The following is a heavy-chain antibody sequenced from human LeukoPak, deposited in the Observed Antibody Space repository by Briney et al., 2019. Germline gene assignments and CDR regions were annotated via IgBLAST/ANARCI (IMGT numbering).Heavy chain of an antibody. CDR2: ISSSSRYI. Sequence: GGSLRLSCAASGFTFSSYSMNWVRQAPGKGLEWVSSISSSSRYIYYADSVKGRFTISRDNAKNSLYLQMNSLRAEDTAVYYGARDPGYYDSSGSFDYWGQGTLVTVSS. CDR1: GFTFSSYS. D-gene: IGHD3-22*01. CDR3: ARDPGYYDSSGSFDY. V-gene: IGHV3-21*01. J-gene: IGHJ4*02.